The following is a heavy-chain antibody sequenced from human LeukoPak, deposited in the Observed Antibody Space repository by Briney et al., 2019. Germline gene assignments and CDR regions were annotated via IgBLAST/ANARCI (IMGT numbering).Heavy chain of an antibody. CDR3: ARGSAVAFNWFDP. J-gene: IGHJ5*02. V-gene: IGHV4-38-2*02. CDR2: IFHNGNT. CDR1: GYSISSDYY. Sequence: SETLSLTCTVSGYSISSDYYWGWIRQPPGKGLEWIGNIFHNGNTYYNPSLKSRVTMSIDTSKKQFSLKLRTATAADTAVYYCARGSAVAFNWFDPWGQGTLVTVSS. D-gene: IGHD6-19*01.